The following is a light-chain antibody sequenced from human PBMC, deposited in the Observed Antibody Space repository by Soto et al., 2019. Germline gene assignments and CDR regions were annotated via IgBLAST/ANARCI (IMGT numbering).Light chain of an antibody. CDR2: GAS. J-gene: IGKJ1*01. CDR1: QTVGGGY. V-gene: IGKV3-20*01. Sequence: EKVFTQSPGTLSLSPGDRATLSCRASQTVGGGYLAWYQQKPGQAPRLLIYGASRRATGIPDRFSGSGSGTDFTLTISRLEPEDFAVYWCQQYNNWPRRTFGQGTKVDIK. CDR3: QQYNNWPRRT.